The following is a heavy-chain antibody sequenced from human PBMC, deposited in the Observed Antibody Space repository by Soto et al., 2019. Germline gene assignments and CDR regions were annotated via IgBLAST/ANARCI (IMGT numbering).Heavy chain of an antibody. Sequence: QAGGSLRLSCAASGFTFSSYAMSWVRQAPGKGLEWVSAISGSGGSTYYADSVKGRFTISRDNSKNTLYLQMNSLRAEDTAVYYCAKGPRYFAPHRFDSSGYDYDYWGQGTLVTVSS. J-gene: IGHJ4*02. V-gene: IGHV3-23*01. CDR1: GFTFSSYA. CDR2: ISGSGGST. D-gene: IGHD3-22*01. CDR3: AKGPRYFAPHRFDSSGYDYDY.